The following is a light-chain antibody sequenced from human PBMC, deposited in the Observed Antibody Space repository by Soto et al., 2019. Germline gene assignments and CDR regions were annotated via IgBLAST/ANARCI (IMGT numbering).Light chain of an antibody. CDR3: QRTYNAPFT. V-gene: IGKV1-39*01. CDR2: AAS. Sequence: DIQMTQSPSSLSASVGDRVTVTCQASQDIRKYLSWYQQRPGKAPRVLIIAASDLQSGVPSRFSGSGSGTDFTLTISSLQPEDFATYYCQRTYNAPFTFGPGTKVELK. CDR1: QDIRKY. J-gene: IGKJ3*01.